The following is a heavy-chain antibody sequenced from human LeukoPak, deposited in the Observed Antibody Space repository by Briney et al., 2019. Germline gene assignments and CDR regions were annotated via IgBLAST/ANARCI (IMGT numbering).Heavy chain of an antibody. CDR2: ININGDST. CDR3: ARENSGSYYQYDY. D-gene: IGHD1-26*01. Sequence: GGSLRLSCVASGFTFCNYIMHWVRQAPGKGLECVSAININGDSTYYANSVKGRFTISRDNSKNTLYLQMGSLRDEDMAVYYCARENSGSYYQYDYWGQGTLVTVSS. CDR1: GFTFCNYI. J-gene: IGHJ4*02. V-gene: IGHV3-64*01.